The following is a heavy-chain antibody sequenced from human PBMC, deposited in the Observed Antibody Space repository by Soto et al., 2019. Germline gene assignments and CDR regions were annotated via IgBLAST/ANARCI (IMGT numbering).Heavy chain of an antibody. J-gene: IGHJ4*02. CDR2: IIPIFGTA. V-gene: IGHV1-69*13. D-gene: IGHD4-17*01. CDR3: AREKVNYGDTKAFEY. CDR1: GGTFSSYA. Sequence: SVKVSCKASGGTFSSYAISWVRQAPGQGLEWMGGIIPIFGTANYAQKFQGRVTITADESTSTAYMELSSLRSEDTAVYYCAREKVNYGDTKAFEYWAREPWSPSPQ.